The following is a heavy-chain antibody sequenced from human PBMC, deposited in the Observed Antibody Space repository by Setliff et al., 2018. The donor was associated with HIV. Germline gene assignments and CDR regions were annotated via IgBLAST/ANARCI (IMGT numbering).Heavy chain of an antibody. V-gene: IGHV4-38-2*02. CDR3: AGLGYSGSLVGAFDI. J-gene: IGHJ3*02. CDR2: IYHSGIT. D-gene: IGHD1-26*01. Sequence: SETLSLTCTVSGYSIRSGYYWGWTRQPPGKGLEWIGSIYHSGITYYNSSLKSRVTISVDTSKNQFSLNLTSVTAADTAVYYCAGLGYSGSLVGAFDIWGQGTMVTVSS. CDR1: GYSIRSGYY.